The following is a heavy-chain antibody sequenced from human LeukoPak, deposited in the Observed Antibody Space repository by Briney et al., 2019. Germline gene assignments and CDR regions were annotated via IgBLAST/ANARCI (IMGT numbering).Heavy chain of an antibody. CDR3: VRESVYYDSSGYYNVLDY. Sequence: PGGSLRLSCAASGFTFSSHSMNWVRQPPGKGLEWVSVFTSSSDYIYYADSLKGRFTVSRDNAKNSLYLQVNSLRAEDTAVYYCVRESVYYDSSGYYNVLDYWGQGTLVTVSS. D-gene: IGHD3-22*01. CDR2: FTSSSDYI. J-gene: IGHJ4*02. V-gene: IGHV3-21*01. CDR1: GFTFSSHS.